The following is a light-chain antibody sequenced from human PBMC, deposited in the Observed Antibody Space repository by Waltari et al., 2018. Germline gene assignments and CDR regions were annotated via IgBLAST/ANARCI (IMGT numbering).Light chain of an antibody. CDR2: GKN. V-gene: IGLV3-19*01. J-gene: IGLJ2*01. CDR1: SPRSYY. CDR3: NSRDSSGNHLGVV. Sequence: SSELTQDPAVSVALGQTVRITCQGDSPRSYYASWYQQKPGQAPVLVNYGKNNRPSGIPDRFSGSSSGNTASLTITGAQAEDEADYYCNSRDSSGNHLGVVFGGGTKLTVL.